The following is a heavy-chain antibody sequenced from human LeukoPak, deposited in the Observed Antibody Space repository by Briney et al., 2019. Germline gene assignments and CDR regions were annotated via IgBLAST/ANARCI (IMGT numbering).Heavy chain of an antibody. CDR1: GYTFTSYG. CDR3: ARGYCSSTSCYRYGMDV. CDR2: ISAYNGKT. J-gene: IGHJ6*01. Sequence: ASVKVSCKASGYTFTSYGISWVRQAPGQGREWMGWISAYNGKTNYAQKLQGRVTMTTDTSTSTAYMELRSLRSDDTAVYYCARGYCSSTSCYRYGMDVWGQGTTVTGSS. V-gene: IGHV1-18*01. D-gene: IGHD2-2*01.